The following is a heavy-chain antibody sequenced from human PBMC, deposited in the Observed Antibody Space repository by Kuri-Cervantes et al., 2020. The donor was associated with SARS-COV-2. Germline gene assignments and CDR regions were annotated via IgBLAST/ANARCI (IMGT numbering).Heavy chain of an antibody. Sequence: ESLKISCAVYGGSFSGYYWSWIRQPPGKGLEWTGEINHSGSTNYNPSLKSRVTISVDTSKNQFSLKLSSVTAADTAVYYCARGPRWSIAASFDYWGQETLVTVSS. CDR2: INHSGST. J-gene: IGHJ4*02. D-gene: IGHD6-6*01. CDR1: GGSFSGYY. CDR3: ARGPRWSIAASFDY. V-gene: IGHV4-34*01.